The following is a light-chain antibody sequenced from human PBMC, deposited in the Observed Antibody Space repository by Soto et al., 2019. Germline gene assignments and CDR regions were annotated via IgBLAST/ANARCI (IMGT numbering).Light chain of an antibody. CDR2: KAS. V-gene: IGKV1-5*03. CDR1: QSISTW. CDR3: QQYNTYPLT. J-gene: IGKJ4*01. Sequence: DIPMTQSPSTLSASVGDRVTITCRASQSISTWLAWYQQKPGKAPKLLIYKASTLEGGVPSRFSGSGSETEFNITISSLHPDDFATYYCQQYNTYPLTFGGGTTVEIK.